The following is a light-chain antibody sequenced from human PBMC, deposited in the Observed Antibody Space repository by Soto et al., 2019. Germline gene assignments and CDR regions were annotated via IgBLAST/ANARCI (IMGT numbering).Light chain of an antibody. CDR1: SSDVGGYNY. V-gene: IGLV2-14*01. Sequence: QSVLTQPASVSGSPGQSITISCTRTSSDVGGYNYVSWYQRHPGKAPKLMIYDVSNRPSGVSNRFSGSKSGNTASLTISGLQAEDEADYYCSSYASSGTRVFGTGTKVTVL. CDR3: SSYASSGTRV. J-gene: IGLJ1*01. CDR2: DVS.